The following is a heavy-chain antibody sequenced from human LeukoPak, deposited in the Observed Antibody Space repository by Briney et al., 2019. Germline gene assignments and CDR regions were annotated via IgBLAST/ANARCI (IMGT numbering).Heavy chain of an antibody. CDR3: ARTFGSGRYPGDWFDP. CDR2: IYSDGSST. Sequence: PGGSLRLSCTASGFPSSNYWMHWVRQGPGKGLEWVSRIYSDGSSTTYADSVKGRFTISRDNAKNTLYLQMSSLRVDDTAVYYCARTFGSGRYPGDWFDPWGQGTLVTVSS. CDR1: GFPSSNYW. J-gene: IGHJ5*02. V-gene: IGHV3-74*01. D-gene: IGHD6-19*01.